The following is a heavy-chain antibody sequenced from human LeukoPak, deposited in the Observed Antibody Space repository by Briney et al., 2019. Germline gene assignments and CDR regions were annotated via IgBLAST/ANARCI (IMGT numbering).Heavy chain of an antibody. CDR1: GFTLSSYW. CDR2: IKEDGTEK. D-gene: IGHD3-22*01. V-gene: IGHV3-7*01. J-gene: IGHJ4*02. CDR3: ARDQFSGYYDY. Sequence: PGGSLRLSCAASGFTLSSYWMTWVRQAPTRGLEGVANIKEDGTEKFYVDSVKGRFTISRDNAKNSLYLQINSLRAEDTAVYYCARDQFSGYYDYWGQGTLVTVSS.